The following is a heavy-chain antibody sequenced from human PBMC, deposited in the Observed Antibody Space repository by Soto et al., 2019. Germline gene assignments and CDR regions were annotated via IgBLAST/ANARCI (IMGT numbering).Heavy chain of an antibody. CDR3: AGQPRCAATVTSVRNWFEP. J-gene: IGHJ5*02. V-gene: IGHV4-39*01. D-gene: IGHD4-17*01. CDR2: IYYSGST. Sequence: QLQLQESGPGLVKPSETLSLTCTVSGGSISSSSSYWGWIRQPPGKGLEWIGYIYYSGSTNYNPSLKSRVAISVDTSKNQFSLKLNSVTAADTDVYDCAGQPRCAATVTSVRNWFEPWGQGALVTVSS. CDR1: GGSISSSSSY.